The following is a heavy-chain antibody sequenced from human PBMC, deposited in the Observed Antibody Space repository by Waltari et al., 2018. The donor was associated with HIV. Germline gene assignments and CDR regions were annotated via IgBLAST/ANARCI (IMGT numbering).Heavy chain of an antibody. Sequence: EVQLVESGGGLVQLGGSLILSCAASGFTFSSYWLSWVRQAPGKGLVWVSRINSDGSSTNYADSVKVRFTISRDNAKNKLYLQMNSLRVEDTAVYYCAPVRGWFDPWGQGTLVTVSS. J-gene: IGHJ5*02. CDR1: GFTFSSYW. D-gene: IGHD3-10*01. CDR2: INSDGSST. CDR3: APVRGWFDP. V-gene: IGHV3-74*01.